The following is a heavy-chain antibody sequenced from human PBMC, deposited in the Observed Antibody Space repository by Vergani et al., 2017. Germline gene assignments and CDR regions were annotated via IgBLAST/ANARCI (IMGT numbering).Heavy chain of an antibody. Sequence: QVQLEQSGAEVKKPGASVKVSCKASGYTFTSYDINWVRQATGQGLEWMGWMNPNSGNTGYAQKFQGRVTMTRNTSISTAYMELSSLRSEDTAVYYCARGLGSGQITGTEFDYWGQGTLVTVSS. J-gene: IGHJ4*02. CDR3: ARGLGSGQITGTEFDY. CDR2: MNPNSGNT. V-gene: IGHV1-8*01. D-gene: IGHD1-20*01. CDR1: GYTFTSYD.